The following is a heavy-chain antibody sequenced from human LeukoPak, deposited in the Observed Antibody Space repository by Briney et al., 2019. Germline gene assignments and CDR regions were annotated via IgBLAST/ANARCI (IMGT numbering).Heavy chain of an antibody. CDR2: IYTSGST. V-gene: IGHV4-4*07. CDR3: ARRRSCGGDCYSMSWFDP. J-gene: IGHJ5*02. D-gene: IGHD2-21*02. Sequence: PSETLSLTCTVSGGSISSYYWSWIRQPAGKGLEWIGRIYTSGSTNYNPSLKSRVTMSVDTSKNQFSLKLSSVTAADTAVYYCARRRSCGGDCYSMSWFDPWGQGTLVTVSS. CDR1: GGSISSYY.